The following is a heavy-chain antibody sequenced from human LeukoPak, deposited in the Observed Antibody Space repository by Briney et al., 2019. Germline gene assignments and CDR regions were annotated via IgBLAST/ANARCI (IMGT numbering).Heavy chain of an antibody. Sequence: ASVKVSCKASGYTFTGYYMHWVRQAPGQGLEWMGWINPNSGGTNYAQKFQGRVTMTRDTSISTAYMELSRLRSDDTAVYYCARDPDDYGDYGWFDPWGQGTLVTVSS. CDR1: GYTFTGYY. CDR3: ARDPDDYGDYGWFDP. V-gene: IGHV1-2*02. J-gene: IGHJ5*02. CDR2: INPNSGGT. D-gene: IGHD4-17*01.